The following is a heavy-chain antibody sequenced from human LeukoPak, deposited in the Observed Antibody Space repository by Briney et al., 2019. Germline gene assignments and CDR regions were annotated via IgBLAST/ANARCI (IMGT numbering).Heavy chain of an antibody. Sequence: SETLSLTCTVSGGSISGYYWSWIRQPPGKGLEWIGNIYHSGSISYNPSLKSRVTISVDTSKNQFSLKLSSVTAADTAVYYCARDFQYYDFWSGYYKEWYFDYWGQGTLVTVS. CDR3: ARDFQYYDFWSGYYKEWYFDY. CDR1: GGSISGYY. D-gene: IGHD3-3*01. CDR2: IYHSGSI. J-gene: IGHJ4*02. V-gene: IGHV4-59*01.